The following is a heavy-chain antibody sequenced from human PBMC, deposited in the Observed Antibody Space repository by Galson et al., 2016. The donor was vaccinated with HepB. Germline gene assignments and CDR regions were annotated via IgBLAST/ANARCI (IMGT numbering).Heavy chain of an antibody. CDR3: AKDPDFWGGYCVD. D-gene: IGHD3-3*01. V-gene: IGHV3-30*18. CDR1: RFTFSSYG. J-gene: IGHJ4*02. CDR2: IPYDGSNK. Sequence: SLRLSCAASRFTFSSYGMHWVRQAPGKGLEWVAVIPYDGSNKYYADSVKGRFTISRDNSKNTLFLQMNSLRAEDTAVYYCAKDPDFWGGYCVDWGQGTLVTVSS.